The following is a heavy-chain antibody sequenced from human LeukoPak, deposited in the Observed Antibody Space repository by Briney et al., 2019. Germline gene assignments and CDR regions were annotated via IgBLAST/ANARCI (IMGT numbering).Heavy chain of an antibody. V-gene: IGHV3-21*01. J-gene: IGHJ4*02. D-gene: IGHD6-19*01. CDR1: GFTFSSYS. Sequence: PGGSLRLSCVASGFTFSSYSMNWVRQAPGKGLEWVSSISSSSYIYYADSVKGRFTISRDNAKNSLYLQMNSLGAEDTAVYYCARSDSSGWYPCWGQGTLVTVSS. CDR3: ARSDSSGWYPC. CDR2: ISSSSYI.